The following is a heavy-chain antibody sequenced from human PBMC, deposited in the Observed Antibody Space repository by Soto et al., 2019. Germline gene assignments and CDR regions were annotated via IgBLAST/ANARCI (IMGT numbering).Heavy chain of an antibody. D-gene: IGHD6-13*01. CDR1: GGSISSYY. J-gene: IGHJ4*02. CDR2: IYYSGST. CDR3: AYSSRWYRPLY. V-gene: IGHV4-59*01. Sequence: PSETLSLTCTVSGGSISSYYWSWIRQPPGKGLEWIGYIYYSGSTNYNPSLKSRVTISVDTSKNQFSLKLSSVTAADTAVYYYAYSSRWYRPLYWGQGTLVTVSS.